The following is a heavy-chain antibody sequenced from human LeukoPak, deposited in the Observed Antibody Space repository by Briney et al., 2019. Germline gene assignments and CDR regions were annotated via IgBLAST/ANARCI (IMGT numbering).Heavy chain of an antibody. V-gene: IGHV4-39*01. CDR1: GGSISSSSYS. CDR3: ARRLYGMDV. CDR2: IYYSGST. J-gene: IGHJ6*02. D-gene: IGHD4-11*01. Sequence: SETLSLTCTVSGGSISSSSYSWGWIRQPPGKGLEWIGSIYYSGSTYYNPSLKSRVTIYVDTSKNQFSLKLSSVTAADTAVYYCARRLYGMDVWGQGTTVTVSS.